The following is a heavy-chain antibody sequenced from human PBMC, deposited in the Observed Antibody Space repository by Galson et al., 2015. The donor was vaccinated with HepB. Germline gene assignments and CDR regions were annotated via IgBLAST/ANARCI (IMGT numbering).Heavy chain of an antibody. CDR2: INHSRST. D-gene: IGHD6-19*01. CDR1: GGSFIGHY. CDR3: ARYTSGWASFGY. Sequence: SETLSLTCAVYGGSFIGHYWTWIRQSPGKGLEWIGEINHSRSTNYNPSLKSRVTISLDTSKNQFSLTLRSVTAADTAVYYCARYTSGWASFGYWGQGTLVTVSS. J-gene: IGHJ4*02. V-gene: IGHV4-34*01.